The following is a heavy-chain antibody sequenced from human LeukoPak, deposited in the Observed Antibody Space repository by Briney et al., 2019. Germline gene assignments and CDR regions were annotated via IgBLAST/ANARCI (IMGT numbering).Heavy chain of an antibody. D-gene: IGHD1-1*01. CDR3: VRGRVSSSTWYSTYYYYFYMDV. Sequence: SETLSLTCSVSDDSITMYYWTWIRQPPGKGLEWIGYVDHTGSTNFNPSLNGRVSISRDTTKNLFSLRLRSVTAADTAVYFCVRGRVSSSTWYSTYYYYFYMDVWGKGTTVTVSS. V-gene: IGHV4-59*01. CDR1: DDSITMYY. CDR2: VDHTGST. J-gene: IGHJ6*03.